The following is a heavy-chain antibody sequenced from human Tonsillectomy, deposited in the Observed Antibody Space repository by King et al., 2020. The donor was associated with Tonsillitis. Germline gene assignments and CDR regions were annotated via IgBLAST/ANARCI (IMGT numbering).Heavy chain of an antibody. V-gene: IGHV1-2*04. Sequence: QLVQSGTEVKKPGASVKVSCKASGYTFTDYYMHWVRQAPGQGLDWMGWINPNSGGTNYAQNFQGWVTMTRDTSISTAYMELSRLRSDDTAVYYCARDRGSTSCYAGECYFDYWGQGTLVTVSS. CDR2: INPNSGGT. CDR3: ARDRGSTSCYAGECYFDY. CDR1: GYTFTDYY. D-gene: IGHD2-2*01. J-gene: IGHJ4*02.